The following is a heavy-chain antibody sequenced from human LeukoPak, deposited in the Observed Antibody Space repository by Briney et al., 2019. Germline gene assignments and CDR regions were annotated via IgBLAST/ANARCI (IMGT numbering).Heavy chain of an antibody. CDR3: ARGRGQLYYSLPDPAHGLDV. CDR2: INPNSGGT. J-gene: IGHJ6*01. Sequence: ASVKVSCKASGYTFTGYYMHWVRQAPGQGLEWMGWINPNSGGTNYVQKFQGRVTMTRDTSISTAYMELSRLRSDDTAVYYCARGRGQLYYSLPDPAHGLDVWGQGTTVTVSS. CDR1: GYTFTGYY. V-gene: IGHV1-2*02. D-gene: IGHD1-26*01.